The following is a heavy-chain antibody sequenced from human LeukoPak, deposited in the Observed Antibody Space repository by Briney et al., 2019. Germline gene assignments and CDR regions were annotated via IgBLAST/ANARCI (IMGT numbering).Heavy chain of an antibody. CDR1: GYSFTSYY. Sequence: ASVKASCKTSGYSFTSYYIHWVRQAPGQGLEWMGIINPSGGSTTYAQKFQGRLTMASDTSTSTVYMELSSLRSEDTAKYYCARSSAYYNEADIWGQGTMVTVSS. V-gene: IGHV1-46*01. D-gene: IGHD1-26*01. CDR3: ARSSAYYNEADI. CDR2: INPSGGST. J-gene: IGHJ3*02.